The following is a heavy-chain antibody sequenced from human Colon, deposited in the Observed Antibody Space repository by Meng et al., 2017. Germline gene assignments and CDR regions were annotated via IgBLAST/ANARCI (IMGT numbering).Heavy chain of an antibody. D-gene: IGHD3-22*01. J-gene: IGHJ4*02. Sequence: GGSLRLSCQGSGYIFTNYWVAWVRQMPGKGLEWMGIIYPGDSEIRYSPSFQGQVSISADKSFSTAHLQWSSLKASDTAVYYCARGYYYDKSGYSFDHWGQGTLVTVSS. V-gene: IGHV5-51*01. CDR1: GYIFTNYW. CDR3: ARGYYYDKSGYSFDH. CDR2: IYPGDSEI.